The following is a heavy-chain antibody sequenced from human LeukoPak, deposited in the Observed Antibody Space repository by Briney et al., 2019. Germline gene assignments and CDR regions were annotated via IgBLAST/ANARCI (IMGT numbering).Heavy chain of an antibody. Sequence: SVTVSFKASGYTFTGNYMHWVRPAPGQGLEWMGWMNPNSSGRNYAQKLHGRVTMTSDTSISSAYLEVTRLTSDDTAVYYCSRGGKSYYYYQRDVWGKG. D-gene: IGHD3-10*01. CDR3: SRGGKSYYYYQRDV. J-gene: IGHJ6*03. V-gene: IGHV1-2*02. CDR1: GYTFTGNY. CDR2: MNPNSSGR.